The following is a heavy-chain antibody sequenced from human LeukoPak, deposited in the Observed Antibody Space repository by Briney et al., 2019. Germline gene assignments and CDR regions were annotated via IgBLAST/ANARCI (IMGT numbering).Heavy chain of an antibody. J-gene: IGHJ4*02. CDR2: MNPNSGNS. Sequence: AASVKVSCKASGYTFTNYDINWVRRATGQGLEWMGYMNPNSGNSAYAQKFQGRVTITTDASISTAYMELSGLRSEDTALYYCAREGLDYWGQGTLVTVSS. CDR3: AREGLDY. V-gene: IGHV1-8*01. CDR1: GYTFTNYD.